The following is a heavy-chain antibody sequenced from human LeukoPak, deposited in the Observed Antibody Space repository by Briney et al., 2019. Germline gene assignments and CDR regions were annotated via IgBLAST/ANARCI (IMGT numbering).Heavy chain of an antibody. Sequence: GGSLRLSCAASGFTFSSYSMNWVRQAPGKGLEWVSSISSSSSYIYYADSVKGRFTISRDNAKNSLYLQMNSLRAEDTAVYYCARDHDRYASTGYPYWGQGTLVTVSS. CDR2: ISSSSSYI. V-gene: IGHV3-21*01. CDR3: ARDHDRYASTGYPY. D-gene: IGHD3-22*01. J-gene: IGHJ4*02. CDR1: GFTFSSYS.